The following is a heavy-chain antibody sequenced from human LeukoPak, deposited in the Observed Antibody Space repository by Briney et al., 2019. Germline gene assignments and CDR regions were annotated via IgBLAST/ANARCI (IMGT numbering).Heavy chain of an antibody. D-gene: IGHD6-19*01. V-gene: IGHV3-48*03. CDR3: VREGASGWTFDY. Sequence: GGSLRLSCAASGFTFGSYEMDWARLAPGKGLEWVCYIRTSGSTIYYADSVKGRFTISRDDDKNSLYLQMNSLGAEDTAVYYCVREGASGWTFDYWGQGALVTVSS. CDR2: IRTSGSTI. CDR1: GFTFGSYE. J-gene: IGHJ4*02.